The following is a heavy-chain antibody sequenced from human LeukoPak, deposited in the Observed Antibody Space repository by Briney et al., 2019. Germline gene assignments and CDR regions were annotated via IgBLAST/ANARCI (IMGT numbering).Heavy chain of an antibody. CDR3: ARANFWGVTGYYYYMDV. J-gene: IGHJ6*03. Sequence: VKVSCKASGGTFSSYAISWVRQAPGQGLEWMGWINPDSGGTNYAQKFQGRVTMTRDTSISTAYMELSRLRSDDTAVYYCARANFWGVTGYYYYMDVWGKGTTVTVSS. CDR1: GGTFSSYA. V-gene: IGHV1-2*02. D-gene: IGHD3-16*01. CDR2: INPDSGGT.